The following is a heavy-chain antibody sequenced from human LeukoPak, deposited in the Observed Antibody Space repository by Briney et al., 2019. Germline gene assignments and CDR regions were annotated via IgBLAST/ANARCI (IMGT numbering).Heavy chain of an antibody. Sequence: GGSLRLSCAASGYTFSTYWMHWVRQAPGKGLVWVSRINGDGSSTAYADSAKGRFTIFTVNDENTLYREMNSRRAEDTAVYYCVRARTTVPNLFDYWGQGSLVTVSS. D-gene: IGHD4-17*01. CDR3: VRARTTVPNLFDY. J-gene: IGHJ4*02. V-gene: IGHV3-74*01. CDR2: INGDGSST. CDR1: GYTFSTYW.